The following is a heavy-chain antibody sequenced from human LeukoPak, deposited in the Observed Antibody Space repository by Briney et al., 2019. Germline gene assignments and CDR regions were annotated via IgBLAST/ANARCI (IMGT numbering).Heavy chain of an antibody. CDR2: IYSGGST. J-gene: IGHJ4*02. Sequence: GGSLRLSCAASGFTVSSNYMSWVRQAPGKGLEWVSVIYSGGSTYYADSVKGRFTISRDNSKNTLYLQMNSLRAEDTAVYYCARDRNHDILTGYYYYFDYWGQGTLVTVSS. D-gene: IGHD3-9*01. V-gene: IGHV3-66*02. CDR1: GFTVSSNY. CDR3: ARDRNHDILTGYYYYFDY.